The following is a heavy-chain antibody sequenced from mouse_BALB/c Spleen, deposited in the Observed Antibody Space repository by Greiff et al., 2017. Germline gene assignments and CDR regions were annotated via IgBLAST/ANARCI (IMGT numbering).Heavy chain of an antibody. CDR2: IAPGSGST. CDR3: ARSLLRYLDY. D-gene: IGHD1-1*01. V-gene: IGHV1S41*01. CDR1: GYTFTSYW. Sequence: DLVKPGASVKLSCKASGYTFTSYWINWIQQRPGQGLEWIGRIAPGSGSTYYNEMFKGKATLTVDTSSSTAYIQLSSLSSEDSAVYFCARSLLRYLDYWGQGTTLTVSS. J-gene: IGHJ2*01.